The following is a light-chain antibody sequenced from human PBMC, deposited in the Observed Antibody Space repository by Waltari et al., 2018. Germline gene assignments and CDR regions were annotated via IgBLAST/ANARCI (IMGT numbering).Light chain of an antibody. CDR3: QYYVRLPVT. CDR1: QSVGGT. Sequence: EIVLTQSPGTLSLSPGERATLSCWASQSVGGTLAWYQQKPGQAPRLLIYGASSRATGIPDRFSGSGSGTVFSLSISRLEPEDSAVYYCQYYVRLPVTFGQGTKVEIK. V-gene: IGKV3-20*01. J-gene: IGKJ1*01. CDR2: GAS.